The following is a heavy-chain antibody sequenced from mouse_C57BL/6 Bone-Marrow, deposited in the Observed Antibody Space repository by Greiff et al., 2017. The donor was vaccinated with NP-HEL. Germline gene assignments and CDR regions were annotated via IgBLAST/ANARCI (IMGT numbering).Heavy chain of an antibody. CDR2: FHPYNDDT. D-gene: IGHD2-5*01. J-gene: IGHJ4*01. Sequence: VQRVASGAELVKPGASVKMSCTASGYTFTTYPIAWIKQNHGKSLVWIGNFHPYNDDTKYNEKFKGKATLTVEKSSSTVYLELSRLTSDDSAVYYCARKGSNSWVMDYWGQGTSVTVSS. V-gene: IGHV1-47*01. CDR3: ARKGSNSWVMDY. CDR1: GYTFTTYP.